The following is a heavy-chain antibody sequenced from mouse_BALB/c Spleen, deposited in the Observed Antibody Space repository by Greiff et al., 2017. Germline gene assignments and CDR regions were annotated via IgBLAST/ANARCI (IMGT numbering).Heavy chain of an antibody. V-gene: IGHV1S81*02. Sequence: VQLQQPGAELVKPGASVKLSCKASGYTFTSYWMHWVKQRPGQGLEWIGEINPSNGRTNYNEKFKSKATLTVDKSSSTAHMQLSSLTSEDSAVYYCARWITTAPFDYWGQGTTLTVSS. CDR1: GYTFTSYW. CDR3: ARWITTAPFDY. J-gene: IGHJ2*01. D-gene: IGHD1-2*01. CDR2: INPSNGRT.